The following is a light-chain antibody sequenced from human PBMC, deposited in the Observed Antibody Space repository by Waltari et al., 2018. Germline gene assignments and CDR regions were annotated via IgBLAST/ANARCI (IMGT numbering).Light chain of an antibody. J-gene: IGKJ1*01. CDR1: QSISRF. Sequence: EIMLTQSPGTLSLSPGERATLSCRARQSISRFLAWYQQKPGQAPRLLIYDASTSATGIPDRFSGSGSGTDFSLTISRLEPEDSAVYYCQKYGSLPGTFGQGTKVEIK. V-gene: IGKV3-20*01. CDR2: DAS. CDR3: QKYGSLPGT.